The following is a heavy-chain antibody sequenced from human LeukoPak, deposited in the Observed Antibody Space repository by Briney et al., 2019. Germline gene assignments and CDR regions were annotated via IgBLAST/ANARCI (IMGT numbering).Heavy chain of an antibody. D-gene: IGHD3-10*01. CDR2: IGGSSGYMA. CDR3: AKDLSRGAFGM. V-gene: IGHV3-23*01. J-gene: IGHJ3*02. CDR1: GFTFSSYG. Sequence: GGSLRLSCAASGFTFSSYGMNWVRQAPGKGLEWVSGIGGSSGYMAYYAESVKGRFTISRDNSQNTLYLQMNSLRAEDTAVYYCAKDLSRGAFGMWGQGTLVTVSS.